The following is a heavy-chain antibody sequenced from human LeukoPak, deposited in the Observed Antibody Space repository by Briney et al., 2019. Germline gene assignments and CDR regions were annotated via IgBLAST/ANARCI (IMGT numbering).Heavy chain of an antibody. CDR1: GFTFTSSA. D-gene: IGHD6-19*01. CDR2: IVVGSGNT. V-gene: IGHV1-58*02. CDR3: AAGWSAVAGTKAFDI. J-gene: IGHJ3*02. Sequence: SVKVFCKASGFTFTSSAMQWVRQARGQRLEWIGWIVVGSGNTNYAQKFQERVTITRDMSTSTAYMELSSLRSEDTAVYYCAAGWSAVAGTKAFDIWGQGTMVTVSS.